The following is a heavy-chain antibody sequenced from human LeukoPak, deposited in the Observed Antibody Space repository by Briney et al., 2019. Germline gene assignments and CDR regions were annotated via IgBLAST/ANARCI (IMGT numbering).Heavy chain of an antibody. D-gene: IGHD2-2*01. CDR1: GFAFSHYW. CDR3: ARTDSTSAGYFDY. Sequence: GGSLRLSCAASGFAFSHYWMSWVRQAPGKGLEWLANIRQDGSDNYYADSVKGRFTISRDNAKNSVYLQMNNLRVGDTAVYYCARTDSTSAGYFDYWGQGTLVTVSS. J-gene: IGHJ4*02. V-gene: IGHV3-7*01. CDR2: IRQDGSDN.